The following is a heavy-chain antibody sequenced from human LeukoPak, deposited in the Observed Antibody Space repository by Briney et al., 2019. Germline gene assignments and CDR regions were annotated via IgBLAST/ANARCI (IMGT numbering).Heavy chain of an antibody. CDR1: GFSFSDYE. D-gene: IGHD1-26*01. CDR2: ISTSGHAK. CDR3: VRGPYSGSYYDFVY. Sequence: PGGSLRLSCAASGFSFSDYEMNWVRQAPGKGLEWISYISTSGHAKSYADSVKGRFTISRDNAKNSLYLQMNSLRDEDTAVYYCVRGPYSGSYYDFVYWGQGTLVTVSS. V-gene: IGHV3-48*03. J-gene: IGHJ4*02.